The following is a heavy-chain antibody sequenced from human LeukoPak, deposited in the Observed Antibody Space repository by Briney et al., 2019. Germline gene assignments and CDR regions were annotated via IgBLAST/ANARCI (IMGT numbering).Heavy chain of an antibody. V-gene: IGHV3-30*18. CDR3: AKGLSDY. CDR1: GFTFSSYG. D-gene: IGHD4/OR15-4a*01. Sequence: GGSLRLPCAASGFTFSSYGMHWVRQAPGKGLEWVAVISYDGSNKYYADSVKGRFTISRDNSKNTLYLQMNSLRAEDTAVYYCAKGLSDYWGQGTLVTVSS. CDR2: ISYDGSNK. J-gene: IGHJ4*02.